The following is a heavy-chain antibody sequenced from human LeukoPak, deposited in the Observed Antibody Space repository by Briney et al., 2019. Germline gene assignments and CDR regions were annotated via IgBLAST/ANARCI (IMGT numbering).Heavy chain of an antibody. CDR2: IRSKAYGGTT. CDR1: GFTFGDYA. CDR3: TRGRGADYDYVWGSYRATFDY. J-gene: IGHJ4*02. Sequence: GRSLRLSCTASGFTFGDYAMSWFRQAPGKGLEWVGFIRSKAYGGTTEYAASVKGRFTISRDDSKSIAYLQMNSLKTEDTAVYYCTRGRGADYDYVWGSYRATFDYWGQGALVTVSS. D-gene: IGHD3-16*02. V-gene: IGHV3-49*03.